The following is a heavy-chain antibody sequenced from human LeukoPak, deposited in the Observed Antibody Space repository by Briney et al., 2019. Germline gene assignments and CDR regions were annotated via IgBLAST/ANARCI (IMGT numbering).Heavy chain of an antibody. CDR2: IKSKTDGGTT. V-gene: IGHV3-15*01. D-gene: IGHD2-15*01. CDR3: TTDRYCSGGSCYSQD. Sequence: GGSLRLSCAASGFTFSTYAMNWVRQAPGKGLEWVGRIKSKTDGGTTAYAAPVKGRFTFSRDDSKNTLYLQMNSLKTEDTAVYYCTTDRYCSGGSCYSQDWGQGTLVTVSS. J-gene: IGHJ1*01. CDR1: GFTFSTYA.